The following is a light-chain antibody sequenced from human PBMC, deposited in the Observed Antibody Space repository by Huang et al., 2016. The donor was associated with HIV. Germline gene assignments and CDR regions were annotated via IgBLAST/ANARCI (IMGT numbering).Light chain of an antibody. J-gene: IGKJ2*01. CDR2: SSS. CDR3: QQYNHWPPYT. V-gene: IGKV3-15*01. CDR1: QSVSTN. Sequence: EIVLTQSPATLSVSPGERVTLSCRASQSVSTNLAWYQQKPGQAPRLLIYSSSSRAAGVPARFSGSGSATEFSRTITSLQSEDFAIYYCQQYNHWPPYTFGQGTKLEIK.